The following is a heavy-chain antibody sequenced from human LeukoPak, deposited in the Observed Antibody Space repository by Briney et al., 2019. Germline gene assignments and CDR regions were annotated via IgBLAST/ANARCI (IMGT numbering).Heavy chain of an antibody. J-gene: IGHJ4*02. V-gene: IGHV3-30*18. Sequence: GRSLRLSCAASGFSFSSYGRHWVRQAPGKGLEWVAVISYGGSNKYYPDSVKGRFTISRDKSKNTLYLQMNSLRAEDTAVYYCAKEGSSGWFFDYWGQGNLVTVSS. CDR2: ISYGGSNK. CDR3: AKEGSSGWFFDY. CDR1: GFSFSSYG. D-gene: IGHD6-19*01.